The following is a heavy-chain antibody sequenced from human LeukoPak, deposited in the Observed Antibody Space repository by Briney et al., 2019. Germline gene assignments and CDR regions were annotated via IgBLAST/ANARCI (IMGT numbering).Heavy chain of an antibody. CDR3: ATSRAFDH. CDR2: IKQDGSEK. Sequence: PGGSLRLSCAASGFSLSNNWLSWVRQAPGKGLEWVATIKQDGSEKNYMDSVKGRFTISRDSAKNSLYLQMNSLTAEDTAIYYCATSRAFDHWGQGTLVTVSS. J-gene: IGHJ4*02. V-gene: IGHV3-7*01. CDR1: GFSLSNNW. D-gene: IGHD3-10*01.